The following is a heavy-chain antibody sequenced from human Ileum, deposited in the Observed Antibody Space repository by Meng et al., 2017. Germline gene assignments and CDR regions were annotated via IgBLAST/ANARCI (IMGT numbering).Heavy chain of an antibody. J-gene: IGHJ5*02. V-gene: IGHV4-31*03. CDR2: FYFSGST. CDR1: GDSISSGDHY. D-gene: IGHD3-22*01. Sequence: QLHLQEASPALVKPSQPRSHTCPASGDSISSGDHYWTWSRQHPGKGLEWIGYFYFSGSTYYNPSLKSRVSISVDTSKNQFSLRMSSVTAADTAVYYCARYYYDSSGVTWFDPWGQGTLVTVSS. CDR3: ARYYYDSSGVTWFDP.